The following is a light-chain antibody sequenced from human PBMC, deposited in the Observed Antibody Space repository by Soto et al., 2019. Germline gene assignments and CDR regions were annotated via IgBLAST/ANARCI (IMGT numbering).Light chain of an antibody. V-gene: IGKV1-39*01. CDR1: QSISSY. Sequence: DIQMTQSPSSLSASVGDRVTITCRASQSISSYLNWYQQKPGKAPELLIYAASSLQSGVPSRFSGSGSGTDFTLTISSLHPEDFATYYCQQSYSTPLTFGGGTKVEIK. J-gene: IGKJ4*01. CDR3: QQSYSTPLT. CDR2: AAS.